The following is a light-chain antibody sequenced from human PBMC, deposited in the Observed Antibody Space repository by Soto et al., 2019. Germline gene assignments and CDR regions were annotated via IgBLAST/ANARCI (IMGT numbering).Light chain of an antibody. CDR1: SSNIGAGYD. Sequence: QSVLTQPPSVSGAPGQRVTISCTGSSSNIGAGYDVHWYQQLPGTAPKLLIYGNSNRPSGVPDRFSGSKSGTSASLAITGLQAEDEADYYCQSYDSSDVVFGGGT. CDR3: QSYDSSDVV. V-gene: IGLV1-40*01. CDR2: GNS. J-gene: IGLJ2*01.